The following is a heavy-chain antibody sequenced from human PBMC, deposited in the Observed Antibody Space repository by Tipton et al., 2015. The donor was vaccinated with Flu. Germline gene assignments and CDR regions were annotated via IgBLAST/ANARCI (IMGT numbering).Heavy chain of an antibody. Sequence: TLSLTCAVYGGPFSGYYWSWIRQPPGKGLEWIGEINHSGSTNYNPSLKSRVTISVDTSKNQFSLKLSSVTAADTAVYYCARGYCSGGSCSYWYFDLWGRGTLVTVSS. CDR2: INHSGST. CDR3: ARGYCSGGSCSYWYFDL. CDR1: GGPFSGYY. J-gene: IGHJ2*01. V-gene: IGHV4-34*01. D-gene: IGHD2-15*01.